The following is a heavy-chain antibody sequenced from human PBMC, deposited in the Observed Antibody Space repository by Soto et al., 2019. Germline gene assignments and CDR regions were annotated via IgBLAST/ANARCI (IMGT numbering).Heavy chain of an antibody. V-gene: IGHV5-51*01. CDR3: SRNDLGGSPTETHYYRMDV. CDR1: GYSFTSYW. J-gene: IGHJ6*02. Sequence: GESLKISCKGSGYSFTSYWIGWVRQMPGKGLEWMGIIYPGDSDTRYSPSFQGQVTISADKSISTAYLQWSSLKASDTAMYYCSRNDLGGSPTETHYYRMDVWGQGTTVTVS. CDR2: IYPGDSDT. D-gene: IGHD1-26*01.